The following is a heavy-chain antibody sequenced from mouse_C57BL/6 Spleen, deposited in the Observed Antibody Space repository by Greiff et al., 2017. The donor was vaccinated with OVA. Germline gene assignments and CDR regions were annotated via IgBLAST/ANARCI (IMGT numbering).Heavy chain of an antibody. V-gene: IGHV1-15*01. CDR3: TRKRVTGTDY. J-gene: IGHJ2*01. Sequence: QVHVKQSGAELVRPGASVTLSCKASGYTFTDYEMHWVKQTPVHGLEWIGAIDPETGGTAYNQKFKGKAILTADKSSSTAYMELRSLTSEDSAVYYCTRKRVTGTDYWGQGTTLTASS. CDR2: IDPETGGT. D-gene: IGHD4-1*01. CDR1: GYTFTDYE.